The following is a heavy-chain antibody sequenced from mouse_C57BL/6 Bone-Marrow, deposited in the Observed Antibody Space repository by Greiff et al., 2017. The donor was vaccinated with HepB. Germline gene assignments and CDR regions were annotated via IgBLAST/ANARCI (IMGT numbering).Heavy chain of an antibody. D-gene: IGHD1-1*01. CDR2: IYPGNSDT. CDR3: TAHYYGSSYYAMDY. J-gene: IGHJ4*01. CDR1: GYTFTSYW. V-gene: IGHV1-5*01. Sequence: EVQGVESGTVLARPGASVKMSCKTSGYTFTSYWMHWVKQRPGQGLEWIGAIYPGNSDTSYNQKFKGKAKLTAVTSASTAYMELSSLTNEDSAVYYCTAHYYGSSYYAMDYWGQGTSVTVSS.